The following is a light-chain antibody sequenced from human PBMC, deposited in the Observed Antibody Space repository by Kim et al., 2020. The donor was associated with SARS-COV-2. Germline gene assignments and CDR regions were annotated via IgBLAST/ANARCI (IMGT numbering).Light chain of an antibody. J-gene: IGKJ2*01. CDR2: GVS. CDR1: QSLSNTY. CDR3: QQLDSSPSYT. V-gene: IGKV3-20*01. Sequence: EIVLTQSPGTLSLSPGERATLSCRASQSLSNTYLAWYQQKPGQAPRLLIYGVSHRATGIPDRFTGSGSGTDFTLTISRLEPEDFAVYYCQQLDSSPSYTFGQGTKVYIK.